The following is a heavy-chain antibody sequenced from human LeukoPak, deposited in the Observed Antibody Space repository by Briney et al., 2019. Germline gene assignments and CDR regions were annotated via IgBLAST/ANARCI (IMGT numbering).Heavy chain of an antibody. CDR2: IHPDGSGK. V-gene: IGHV3-7*05. CDR3: AKRVVITRSSDYFDY. CDR1: GFTFGSFG. J-gene: IGHJ4*02. Sequence: GGSLRLSCAASGFTFGSFGMNWVGLAPGKGLEWVTSIHPDGSGKYYVDSVKGRFTISRDNSKSTLFLQMNSLRAEDTAVYFCAKRVVITRSSDYFDYWGQGTLVTVSS. D-gene: IGHD3-22*01.